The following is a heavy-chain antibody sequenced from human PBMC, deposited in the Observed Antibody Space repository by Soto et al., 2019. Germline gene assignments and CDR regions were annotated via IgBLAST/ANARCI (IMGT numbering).Heavy chain of an antibody. V-gene: IGHV3-21*01. CDR2: ISRDGSYI. Sequence: PGGSLRLSCAASGFNVNNYSMSWVRQAPGKGLEWVSSISRDGSYIYYSDSVKGRFTISRDNAKDSLYLQMNSLRGEDTAVYFCARGRGAGGGGTVFIYWGQGVLVTVSS. J-gene: IGHJ4*01. CDR1: GFNVNNYS. CDR3: ARGRGAGGGGTVFIY. D-gene: IGHD3-16*01.